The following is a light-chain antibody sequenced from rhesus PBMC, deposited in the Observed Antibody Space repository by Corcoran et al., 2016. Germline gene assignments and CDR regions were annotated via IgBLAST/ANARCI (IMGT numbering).Light chain of an antibody. CDR1: QNIYSN. CDR2: AAS. CDR3: QHYYDNPYS. Sequence: DIQMTQSPSALSASVGDRVTISCRASQNIYSNLAWYQQKPGKASMLLIYAASSLQTGIPSLFSGSGFGTDCTLTISSLQPEDSAGYYCQHYYDNPYSFGQGTKVEIK. V-gene: IGKV1S12*01. J-gene: IGKJ2*01.